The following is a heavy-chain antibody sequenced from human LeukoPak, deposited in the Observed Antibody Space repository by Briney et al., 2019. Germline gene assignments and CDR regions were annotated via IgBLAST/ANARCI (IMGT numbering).Heavy chain of an antibody. Sequence: GGSLRLSCVASGFTFSSYEMNWVRQAPGKGLEWVSYISSSGSTIYYADSVKGRFTISRDNAKNSLYLQMNSLRAEDTAVYYCARCSSGWYGGYYFDYWGQGTLVTVSS. D-gene: IGHD6-19*01. CDR1: GFTFSSYE. CDR2: ISSSGSTI. V-gene: IGHV3-48*03. CDR3: ARCSSGWYGGYYFDY. J-gene: IGHJ4*02.